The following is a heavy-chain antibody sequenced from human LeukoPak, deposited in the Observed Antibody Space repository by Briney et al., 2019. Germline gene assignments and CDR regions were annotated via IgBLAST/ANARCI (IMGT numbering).Heavy chain of an antibody. V-gene: IGHV1-69*04. CDR2: IIPILGIA. CDR1: GGTFSSYT. CDR3: ARDSSSWYNWFDP. Sequence: SVKVSCKASGGTFSSYTISWVRQAPGQGLEWMGRIIPILGIANYAQKFQGRVTITADKSTSAAYMELSSLRSEDTAVYYCARDSSSWYNWFDPWGQGTLVTVSS. D-gene: IGHD6-13*01. J-gene: IGHJ5*02.